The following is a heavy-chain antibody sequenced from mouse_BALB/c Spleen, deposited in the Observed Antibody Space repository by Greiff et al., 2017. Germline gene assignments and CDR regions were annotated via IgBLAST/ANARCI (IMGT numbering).Heavy chain of an antibody. V-gene: IGHV1-82*01. CDR2: IYPGDGDT. D-gene: IGHD3-3*01. CDR1: GYAFSSSW. J-gene: IGHJ2*01. CDR3: ARRAGRGSFDY. Sequence: QVQLQQSGPELVKPGASVKISCKASGYAFSSSWMNWVKQRPGQGLEWIGRIYPGDGDTNYNGKFKGKATLTADKSSSTAYMQLSSLTSVDSAVYFCARRAGRGSFDYWGQGTTLTVSS.